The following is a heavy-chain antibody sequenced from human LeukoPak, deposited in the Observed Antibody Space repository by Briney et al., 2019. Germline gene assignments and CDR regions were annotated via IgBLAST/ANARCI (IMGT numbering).Heavy chain of an antibody. CDR1: GFSFRSYS. J-gene: IGHJ4*02. CDR2: ISSSSSYI. V-gene: IGHV3-21*01. CDR3: ARATVTTSPFDY. Sequence: GGSLRLSCAASGFSFRSYSMNWVRPAPGEGLEWVSSISSSSSYIYYADSVKGRFTISRDNAKNTLYLQMNSLRAEDTAVYYCARATVTTSPFDYWGQGTLVTVSS. D-gene: IGHD4-17*01.